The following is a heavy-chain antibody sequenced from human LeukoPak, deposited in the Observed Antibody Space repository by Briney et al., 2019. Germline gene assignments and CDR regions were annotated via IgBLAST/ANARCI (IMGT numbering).Heavy chain of an antibody. Sequence: PSETLSLTCTVCGDSVARRTYVGGGGRRPPGKGLEWIGSIHYSGSTYYSPSLKSRVTISVDTAKNQFSLMLRSVTAADTAVYYCARDHREDLWFGRGWFDPWGQGTLVTVSS. CDR3: ARDHREDLWFGRGWFDP. CDR1: GDSVARRTYV. D-gene: IGHD3-10*01. V-gene: IGHV4-39*07. J-gene: IGHJ5*02. CDR2: IHYSGST.